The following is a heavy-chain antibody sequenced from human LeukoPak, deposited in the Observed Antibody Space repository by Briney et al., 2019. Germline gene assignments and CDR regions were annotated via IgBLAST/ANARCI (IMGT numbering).Heavy chain of an antibody. Sequence: SETLSLTCAVYGGSFSGYYWSWIRQPPGKGLEWIGEINHSGSTNYNPSLKSRVTISVDTSKNQFSLKLSSVTAADTAVYYCARQEGSSSWTNCFDPWGQGTLVTVSS. J-gene: IGHJ5*02. D-gene: IGHD6-13*01. V-gene: IGHV4-34*01. CDR1: GGSFSGYY. CDR2: INHSGST. CDR3: ARQEGSSSWTNCFDP.